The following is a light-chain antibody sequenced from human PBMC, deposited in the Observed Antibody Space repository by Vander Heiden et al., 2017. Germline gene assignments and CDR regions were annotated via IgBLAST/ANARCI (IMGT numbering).Light chain of an antibody. CDR2: GAS. CDR3: QQYDNLPIT. J-gene: IGKJ5*01. Sequence: DIQMTQSPSTLSASVGDRVTITCQASHDISNYLNWYQQKPGKAPKLLIYGASSLETGVPSRFSGSGSGADFTFTISSLQPEDIATYYCQQYDNLPITFGQGTRLEI. CDR1: HDISNY. V-gene: IGKV1-33*01.